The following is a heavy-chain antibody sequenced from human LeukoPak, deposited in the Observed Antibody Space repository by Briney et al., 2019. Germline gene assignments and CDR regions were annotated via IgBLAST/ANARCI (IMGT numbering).Heavy chain of an antibody. J-gene: IGHJ4*02. Sequence: GASVKVSCKASGYTFTSYDINWVRQATGQGLEWMGWMNPNSGGTNYAQKFQGRVTMTRDTSISTAYMELSRLRSDDTAVYYCARDIGLVDTPMAHDYWGQGTLVTVSS. V-gene: IGHV1-2*02. D-gene: IGHD5-18*01. CDR3: ARDIGLVDTPMAHDY. CDR1: GYTFTSYD. CDR2: MNPNSGGT.